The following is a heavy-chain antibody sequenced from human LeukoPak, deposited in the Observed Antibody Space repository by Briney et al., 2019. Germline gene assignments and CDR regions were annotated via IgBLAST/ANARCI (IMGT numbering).Heavy chain of an antibody. Sequence: PGGSLRLSCAASGFTVSSYEMNWVRQAPGKVLECVSHIPSSDTTTYYADSVKGRFTMSRDNAKNSLYLQMNSLRVEDTAVYYCARDQFIHAFDIWGQGTMVTVSS. D-gene: IGHD5-24*01. V-gene: IGHV3-48*03. J-gene: IGHJ3*02. CDR3: ARDQFIHAFDI. CDR1: GFTVSSYE. CDR2: IPSSDTTT.